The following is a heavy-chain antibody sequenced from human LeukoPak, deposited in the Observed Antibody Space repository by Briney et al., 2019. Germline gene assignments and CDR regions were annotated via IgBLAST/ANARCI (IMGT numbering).Heavy chain of an antibody. CDR1: GYSFTNNW. J-gene: IGHJ3*02. CDR3: ARQSFTRAAFDI. D-gene: IGHD3-10*01. V-gene: IGHV5-51*01. CDR2: IYPGDSDT. Sequence: GESLQISCKGSGYSFTNNWIGWVRQMPGKGLEWMGIIYPGDSDTRYSPSFQGQVTISADKSISTAYLQWSSLKASDTAMYYCARQSFTRAAFDIWGQGTMVTVSS.